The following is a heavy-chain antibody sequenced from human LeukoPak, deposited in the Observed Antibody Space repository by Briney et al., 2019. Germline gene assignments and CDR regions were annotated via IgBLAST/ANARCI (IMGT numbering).Heavy chain of an antibody. J-gene: IGHJ4*02. CDR3: ARDSSSGYSFDS. CDR1: GFTFSSYP. CDR2: ILGNGHAS. Sequence: GGSLRLSCVTSGFTFSSYPMHWVRQAPDKGLEYLSAILGNGHASFYADSVKGRFTISRDNSKNTLYLQMGNLRADDMAVYYCARDSSSGYSFDSWGQGTLVTVSS. V-gene: IGHV3-64*02. D-gene: IGHD6-19*01.